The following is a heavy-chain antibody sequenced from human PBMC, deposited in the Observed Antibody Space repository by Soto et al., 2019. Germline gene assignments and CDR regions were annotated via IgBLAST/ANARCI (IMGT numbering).Heavy chain of an antibody. CDR1: DDSINSDKYY. CDR2: TYYRGNA. CDR3: ARLEGLATISYYFDF. V-gene: IGHV4-39*01. D-gene: IGHD3-9*01. Sequence: QLQLQESGPGLVKPSETLSLTCSVSDDSINSDKYYWGWIRQPPGKGLEWIGSTYYRGNAYYNPSLQTRVTIPLDKSKRQSSLKLNSVTAADAAVYFCARLEGLATISYYFDFWGPGALVTVSS. J-gene: IGHJ4*02.